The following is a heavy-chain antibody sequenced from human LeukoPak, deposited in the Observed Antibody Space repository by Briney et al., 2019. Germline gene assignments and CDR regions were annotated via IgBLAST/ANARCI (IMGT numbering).Heavy chain of an antibody. D-gene: IGHD3-16*02. CDR2: ISSSGNTI. Sequence: GGSLRLSCAASGFTFSDYYMSWIRQAPGKGLEWVSYISSSGNTIYYADSVKGRFTISRDNAKNSLYLQMNSLRAEDTAVYYCARGTNFMITFGGVIMGYFDYWGQGTLVTVSS. V-gene: IGHV3-11*01. CDR3: ARGTNFMITFGGVIMGYFDY. CDR1: GFTFSDYY. J-gene: IGHJ4*02.